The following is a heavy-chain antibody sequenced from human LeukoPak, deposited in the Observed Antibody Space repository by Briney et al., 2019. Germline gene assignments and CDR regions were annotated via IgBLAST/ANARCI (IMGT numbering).Heavy chain of an antibody. CDR1: GFTFSSYA. V-gene: IGHV3-23*01. D-gene: IGHD6-19*01. J-gene: IGHJ4*02. Sequence: PGGSLRLSCAASGFTFSSYAMSWVRQAPGKGLEWVPAISGSGGSTYYADSVKGRFTISRDNSKNTLHLQMNSLRAEDTAVYYCAKDGGPGGWYYFDYWGQGTLVTVSS. CDR3: AKDGGPGGWYYFDY. CDR2: ISGSGGST.